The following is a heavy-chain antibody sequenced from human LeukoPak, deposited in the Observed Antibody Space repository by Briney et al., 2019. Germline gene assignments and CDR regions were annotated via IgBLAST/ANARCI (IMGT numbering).Heavy chain of an antibody. CDR3: ARERGYDSSGYYHDAFDV. V-gene: IGHV1-18*01. D-gene: IGHD3-22*01. CDR2: ISTYNGDT. J-gene: IGHJ3*01. Sequence: GASVKVSRKASGYTFTNYGISWVRQAPGQGLEWMGWISTYNGDTNYAQKLQGRVTMTTDTSTSTASMELRSLRSDDTAVYYCARERGYDSSGYYHDAFDVWGQGTMVTVSS. CDR1: GYTFTNYG.